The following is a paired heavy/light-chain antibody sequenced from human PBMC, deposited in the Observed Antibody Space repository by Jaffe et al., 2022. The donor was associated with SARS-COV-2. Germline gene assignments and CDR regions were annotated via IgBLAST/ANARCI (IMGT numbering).Heavy chain of an antibody. CDR1: GGSISSGGYY. CDR2: IYYSGST. Sequence: QVQLQESGPGLVKPSQTLSLTCTVSGGSISSGGYYWSWIRQHPGKGLEWIGYIYYSGSTYYNPSLKSRVTISVDTSKNQFSLKLSSVTAADTAVYYCAREQGGGYFGHLPIPRPAYFDYWGQGTLVTVSS. J-gene: IGHJ4*02. V-gene: IGHV4-31*03. D-gene: IGHD3-3*01. CDR3: AREQGGGYFGHLPIPRPAYFDY.
Light chain of an antibody. J-gene: IGLJ2*01. CDR1: SGSIASNY. V-gene: IGLV6-57*01. CDR3: QSYDSSIHVV. Sequence: NFMLTQPHSVSESPGKTVTISCTRSSGSIASNYVQWYQQRPGSSPTTVIYEDNQRPSGVPDRFSGSIDSSSNSASLTISGLKTEDEADYYCQSYDSSIHVVFGGGTKLTVL. CDR2: EDN.